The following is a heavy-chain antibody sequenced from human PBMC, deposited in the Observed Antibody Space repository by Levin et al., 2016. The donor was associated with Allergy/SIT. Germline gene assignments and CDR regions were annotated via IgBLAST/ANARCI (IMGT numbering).Heavy chain of an antibody. D-gene: IGHD4-17*01. Sequence: PGKGLESDWGVSLLLGSTYYNPSLKSRVTISVDTSKNQFSLKLSSVTAADTAVYYCARQNPTVTTPVMRTTFDSWGQGTLVTVSS. CDR3: ARQNPTVTTPVMRTTFDS. CDR2: SLLLGST. J-gene: IGHJ4*02. V-gene: IGHV4-39*01.